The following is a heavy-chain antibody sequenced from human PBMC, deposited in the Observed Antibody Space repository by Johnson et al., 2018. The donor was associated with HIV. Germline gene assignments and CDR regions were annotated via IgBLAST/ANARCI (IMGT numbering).Heavy chain of an antibody. CDR3: ARGRPWGWELRRDAFDI. CDR2: IYSGGST. D-gene: IGHD3-16*01. Sequence: VQLVASVGDLVQPGGSLRLSCAAPGFTVSSNYMTWVRQAPGKGLEWVSVIYSGGSTYYADSVKGRFTISRDNAKKSLYLQMNSLRDEDTALYYCARGRPWGWELRRDAFDIWGQGTMVTVSS. V-gene: IGHV3-66*01. J-gene: IGHJ3*02. CDR1: GFTVSSNY.